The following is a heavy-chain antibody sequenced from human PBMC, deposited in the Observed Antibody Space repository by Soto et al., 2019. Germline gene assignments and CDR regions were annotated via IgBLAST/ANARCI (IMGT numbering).Heavy chain of an antibody. Sequence: GGSLRLSCAASGFTVSSNYMSWVRQAPGKGLEWVSVLYSGGTTYYADSVKGRFTISRDNSKNTLYLQMNSLRAEDTAVYYCEACFDWLLSDHYWGQGTLVTVSS. CDR1: GFTVSSNY. V-gene: IGHV3-53*01. CDR3: EACFDWLLSDHY. J-gene: IGHJ4*02. D-gene: IGHD3-9*01. CDR2: LYSGGTT.